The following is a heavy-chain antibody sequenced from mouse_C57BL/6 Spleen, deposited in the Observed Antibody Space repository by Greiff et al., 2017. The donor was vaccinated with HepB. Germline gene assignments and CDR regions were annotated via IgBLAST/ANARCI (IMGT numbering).Heavy chain of an antibody. J-gene: IGHJ4*01. CDR1: GFTFSSYA. Sequence: DVMLVESGGGLVKPGGSLKLSCAASGFTFSSYAMSWVRQTPEKRLEWVATISDGGSYTYYPDNVKGRFTISRDNAKNNLYLQMSHLKSEDTAMYYCAREGDYSNYNAMDYWGQGTSVTVSS. V-gene: IGHV5-4*01. D-gene: IGHD2-5*01. CDR2: ISDGGSYT. CDR3: AREGDYSNYNAMDY.